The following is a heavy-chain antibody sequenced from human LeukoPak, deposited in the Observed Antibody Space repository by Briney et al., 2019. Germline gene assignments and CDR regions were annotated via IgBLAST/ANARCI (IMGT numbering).Heavy chain of an antibody. CDR1: GFTFSRSG. J-gene: IGHJ4*02. CDR2: IQYDGNNK. V-gene: IGHV3-30*02. Sequence: GGSLRLSCAASGFTFSRSGMHWVRQAPGKGLEWVTFIQYDGNNKYYADSVKGRFTISRDNSKDTLYLQMNSLRTEDTAVYYCAKRAAYYGDYDYWGQGTLVTVSS. D-gene: IGHD4-17*01. CDR3: AKRAAYYGDYDY.